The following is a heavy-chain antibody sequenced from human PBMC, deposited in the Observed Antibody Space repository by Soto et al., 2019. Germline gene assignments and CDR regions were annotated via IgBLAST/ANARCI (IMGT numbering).Heavy chain of an antibody. Sequence: VQLVESGGGVVQPGRSLRLSCAGSGFTFSNYAMSWVRQAPGKGLEWVSAISGSGDSTYYANSVKGRFTISRDNSKNTLYLQMNSLRAEDTAVYYCAKDTPQEWLLVFHYWGQGTLVTVFS. D-gene: IGHD3-3*01. CDR2: ISGSGDST. CDR1: GFTFSNYA. CDR3: AKDTPQEWLLVFHY. J-gene: IGHJ4*02. V-gene: IGHV3-23*04.